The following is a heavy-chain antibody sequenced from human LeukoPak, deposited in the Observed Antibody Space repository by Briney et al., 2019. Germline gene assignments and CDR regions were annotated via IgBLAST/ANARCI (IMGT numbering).Heavy chain of an antibody. V-gene: IGHV4-38-2*01. CDR3: ARISLGSGSLFDP. D-gene: IGHD3-10*01. CDR2: IYHSGST. J-gene: IGHJ5*02. CDR1: GYSISSGYY. Sequence: SETLSLTCAVSGYSISSGYYWGWIRQPPGKGLEWIGSIYHSGSTYYNPSLKSRVTISVDTSKNKFSLKLSSVTAADTAVYYCARISLGSGSLFDPWGQGTLVTVSS.